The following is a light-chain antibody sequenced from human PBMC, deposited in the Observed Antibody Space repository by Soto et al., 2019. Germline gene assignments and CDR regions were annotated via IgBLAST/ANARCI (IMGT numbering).Light chain of an antibody. CDR3: QQYDNWPPLT. V-gene: IGKV3D-15*01. CDR1: QSVSSN. CDR2: GAS. J-gene: IGKJ4*01. Sequence: EILMRQSPATLSLSPGERATLSFRASQSVSSNLAWYQQRRGQAPRLLIYGASSRATGIPARFSGSGSGTEFTLTISSLQYEDFAVYYCQQYDNWPPLTFGGGTKVDIK.